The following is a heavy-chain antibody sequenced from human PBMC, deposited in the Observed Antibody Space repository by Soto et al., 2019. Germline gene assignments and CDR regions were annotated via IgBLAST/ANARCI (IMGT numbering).Heavy chain of an antibody. D-gene: IGHD2-8*01. V-gene: IGHV3-30-3*01. CDR3: ARDDCTNGVCYSY. CDR2: ISYDGSNK. CDR1: GFTFSSNA. Sequence: QVQLVESGGGVVQPGRSLRLSCAASGFTFSSNAMHWVRQAPGKGLEWVAVISYDGSNKYYADSVKGRFTISRDNSKNTLYLQMNSLRAEDTAVYYCARDDCTNGVCYSYWGQGTLVTVSS. J-gene: IGHJ4*02.